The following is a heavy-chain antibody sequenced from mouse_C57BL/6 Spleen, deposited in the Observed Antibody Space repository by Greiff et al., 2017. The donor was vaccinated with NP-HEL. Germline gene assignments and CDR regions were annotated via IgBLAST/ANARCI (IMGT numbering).Heavy chain of an antibody. CDR1: GYAFSSYW. CDR3: ARERLITTVGAFRYCDV. J-gene: IGHJ1*03. Sequence: VQLHQSGAELVKPGASVKISCKASGYAFSSYWMNWVKQRPGKGLEWIGQIYPGDGDTNYNGKFKGKATLTADKSSSTAYMQLSSLTSEDSAVYCGARERLITTVGAFRYCDVWGTGTTGTGAS. CDR2: IYPGDGDT. V-gene: IGHV1-80*01. D-gene: IGHD1-1*01.